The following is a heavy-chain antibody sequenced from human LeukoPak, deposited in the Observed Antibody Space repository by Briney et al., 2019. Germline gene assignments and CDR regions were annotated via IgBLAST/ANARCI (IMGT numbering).Heavy chain of an antibody. CDR1: GFTFSSYW. Sequence: GGSLRLSCAASGFTFSSYWMSWVRQAPGKGLEWVANIKQDGSEKYYVGSVKGRFTISRDNAKNSLYLQMNSLRAEDTAVYYCARVSGVAAAGTPSDYWGQGTLVTISS. V-gene: IGHV3-7*01. CDR3: ARVSGVAAAGTPSDY. J-gene: IGHJ4*02. CDR2: IKQDGSEK. D-gene: IGHD6-13*01.